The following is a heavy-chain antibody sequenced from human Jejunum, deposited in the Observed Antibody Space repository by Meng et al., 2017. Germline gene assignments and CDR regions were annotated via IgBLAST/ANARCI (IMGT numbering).Heavy chain of an antibody. CDR2: ITSTGSSM. V-gene: IGHV3-48*03. Sequence: GESLKISCTASGFTFSSYEMNWVRQAPGKGLEWISYITSTGSSMYYADSVRGRFTIYRDNGKNLLYLQMYSLRAEDTAVYYCARAVTAIDNWGQGTTVTVSS. D-gene: IGHD2-21*02. CDR3: ARAVTAIDN. J-gene: IGHJ1*01. CDR1: GFTFSSYE.